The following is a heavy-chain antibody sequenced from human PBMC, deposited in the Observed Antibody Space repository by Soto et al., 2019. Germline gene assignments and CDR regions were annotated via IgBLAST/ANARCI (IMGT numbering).Heavy chain of an antibody. CDR2: VSGSSYTT. CDR1: GFAFSSFT. D-gene: IGHD1-7*01. J-gene: IGHJ4*02. Sequence: EVQLLESGGGLVQPGGSLRLSCVGSGFAFSSFTMTWVRQAPGKGLEWVSAVSGSSYTTLYADSVKGRFTISRDDSKDTVYLQMNNLRVEDTAIYYCAKAWNYYFELDYWGQGTLVTVSS. CDR3: AKAWNYYFELDY. V-gene: IGHV3-23*01.